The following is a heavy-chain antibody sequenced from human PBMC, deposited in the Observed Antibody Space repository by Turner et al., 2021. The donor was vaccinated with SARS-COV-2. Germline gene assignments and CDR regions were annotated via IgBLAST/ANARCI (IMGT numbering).Heavy chain of an antibody. CDR1: GGTFSSYA. D-gene: IGHD6-13*01. V-gene: IGHV1-69*04. CDR2: IIPVLGLA. CDR3: ASFYLGIAAAVISWFDP. J-gene: IGHJ5*02. Sequence: QVQLVQSGAEVKKPGSSVKVSCRASGGTFSSYAISWVRQAPGQGLEWMGRIIPVLGLANYAQKFQGRVTITADKSTSTAYMELSSLRSEDTAVYYCASFYLGIAAAVISWFDPWGQGTLVTVSS.